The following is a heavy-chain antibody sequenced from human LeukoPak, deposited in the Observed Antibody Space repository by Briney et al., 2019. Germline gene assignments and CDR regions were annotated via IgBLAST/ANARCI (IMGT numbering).Heavy chain of an antibody. V-gene: IGHV1-18*01. J-gene: IGHJ4*02. CDR2: SSAYNGNT. D-gene: IGHD4-17*01. Sequence: ASVKVSCKASGYSLTSYGISWVRQAPGQGLEWMGWSSAYNGNTNYAQKLQGRVTMTTDTSTSTAYMELRSLRSDDTAVYYCARDESSRVMTTVTTYDYWGQGTLVTVSS. CDR3: ARDESSRVMTTVTTYDY. CDR1: GYSLTSYG.